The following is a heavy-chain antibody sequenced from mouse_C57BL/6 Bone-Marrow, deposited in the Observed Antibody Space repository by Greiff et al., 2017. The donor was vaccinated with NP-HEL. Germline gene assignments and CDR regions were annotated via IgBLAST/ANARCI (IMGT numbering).Heavy chain of an antibody. D-gene: IGHD1-1*01. CDR1: GYSITSGYY. CDR2: ISYDGSN. J-gene: IGHJ3*01. Sequence: EVQLQQSGPGLVKPSQSLSLTCSVTGYSITSGYYWNWIRQFPGNKLEWMGYISYDGSNNYNPSLKNRISLTRDTSKNQFFLKLNSVTTEDTATYYCARDYGSSYGWFAYWGQGTLVTVSA. CDR3: ARDYGSSYGWFAY. V-gene: IGHV3-6*01.